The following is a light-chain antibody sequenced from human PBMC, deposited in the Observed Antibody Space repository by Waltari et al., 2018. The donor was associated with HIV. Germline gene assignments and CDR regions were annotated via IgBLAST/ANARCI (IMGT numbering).Light chain of an antibody. J-gene: IGLJ2*01. V-gene: IGLV1-47*01. CDR3: VAWDDTLSALF. CDR2: RHN. CDR1: RSNIGRNY. Sequence: QSVLTQPPAASGTPGQRVTISCSGSRSNIGRNYVYWYQQFPGTAPKLLIYRHNYRPSGVPDRISGSKSGTAAYLAISGLRSEDEADYYWVAWDDTLSALFFGGGTKLTVL.